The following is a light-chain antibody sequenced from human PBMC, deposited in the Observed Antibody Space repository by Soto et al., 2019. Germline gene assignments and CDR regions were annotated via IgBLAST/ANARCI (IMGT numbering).Light chain of an antibody. J-gene: IGKJ5*01. CDR3: QQANSFPIT. CDR2: DAS. Sequence: GARVPIPCLASQAISSALAWYQQKPGKPPKLLIYDASTLQSGVPSRFSGTASGTDFTLTINSLQPEDFATYYCQQANSFPITFGQGTRLEIK. CDR1: QAISSA. V-gene: IGKV1-13*02.